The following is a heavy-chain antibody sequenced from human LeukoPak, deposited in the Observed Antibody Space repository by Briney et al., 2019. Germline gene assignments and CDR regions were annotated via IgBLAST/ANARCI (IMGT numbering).Heavy chain of an antibody. CDR3: AKGSRYYDFWSGYSMYYFDY. CDR2: ISGSGGST. Sequence: PGGSLRLSCAASGFTFSSYAMSWVRQAPGKGLVWVSAISGSGGSTYYADSVKGRFTISRDNSKNTLYLQMNSLRAEDTAVYYCAKGSRYYDFWSGYSMYYFDYWGQGTLVTVSS. J-gene: IGHJ4*02. CDR1: GFTFSSYA. D-gene: IGHD3-3*01. V-gene: IGHV3-23*01.